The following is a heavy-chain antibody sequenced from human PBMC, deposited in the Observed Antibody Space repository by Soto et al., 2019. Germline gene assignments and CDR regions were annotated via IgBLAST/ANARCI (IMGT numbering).Heavy chain of an antibody. Sequence: QVQLVQSGAEVKKPGASVKVSCKASGYTFTSYYMHWVRQAPGQGLEWMGTINPSGGSTSYAQKFYSRVTMTRDTFTSTVYMELSSLRSEDTAVYYCAWATMVRGVIITNNFAYWGQGTLVTVSS. CDR1: GYTFTSYY. CDR3: AWATMVRGVIITNNFAY. CDR2: INPSGGST. V-gene: IGHV1-46*01. D-gene: IGHD3-10*01. J-gene: IGHJ4*02.